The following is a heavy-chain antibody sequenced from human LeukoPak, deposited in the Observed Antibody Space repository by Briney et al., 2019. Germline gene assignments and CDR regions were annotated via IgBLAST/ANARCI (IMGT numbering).Heavy chain of an antibody. CDR3: ARDPYTYYDYIWGSYRPPGSNAHFDY. Sequence: ASVKVSCKASGYTFTGYYMHWVRQAPGQGLEWMGWINPKSGGTNYAQKFQGRVTMTRDTSISTAYMELSRLTPDDTAVYYCARDPYTYYDYIWGSYRPPGSNAHFDYWGQGTLVTVSS. J-gene: IGHJ4*02. CDR1: GYTFTGYY. CDR2: INPKSGGT. D-gene: IGHD3-16*02. V-gene: IGHV1-2*02.